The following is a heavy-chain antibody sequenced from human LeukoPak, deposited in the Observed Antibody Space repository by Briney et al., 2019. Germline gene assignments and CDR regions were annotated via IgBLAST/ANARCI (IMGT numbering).Heavy chain of an antibody. CDR3: ATCNGGSCYSDLDAFDV. Sequence: SETLSLTCAVYGGSFSGYYWSWIRQPPGKGLEWIGEINHSGSTNYNPSFKSRVTISVDTSKNQFSLNLSSVAAADTAVYYCATCNGGSCYSDLDAFDVWGQGTMVTVSS. CDR2: INHSGST. CDR1: GGSFSGYY. V-gene: IGHV4-34*01. J-gene: IGHJ3*01. D-gene: IGHD2-15*01.